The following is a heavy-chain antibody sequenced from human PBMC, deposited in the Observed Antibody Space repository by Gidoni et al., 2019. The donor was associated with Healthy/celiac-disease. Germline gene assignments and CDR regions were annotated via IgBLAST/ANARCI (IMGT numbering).Heavy chain of an antibody. J-gene: IGHJ6*02. CDR1: GGSIRSSNW. CDR3: ARDWGELLHYYYGMDV. D-gene: IGHD1-26*01. CDR2: IYHSGRT. V-gene: IGHV4-4*02. Sequence: QVQLQSSGPGLVKPSGTLSLTFAAPGGSIRSSNWWSWVRQPPGKGLEWIGEIYHSGRTNYNPSLKSRVTISVDKSKKQFSLKLSAVTAADTAVYYCARDWGELLHYYYGMDVWGQGTTVTVSS.